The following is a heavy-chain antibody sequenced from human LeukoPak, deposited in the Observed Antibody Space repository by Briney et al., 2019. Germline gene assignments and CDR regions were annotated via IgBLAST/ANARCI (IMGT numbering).Heavy chain of an antibody. D-gene: IGHD3-22*01. Sequence: SETLSLTCTVSGGSISSSSYYWGWNRQPPGKGLEWLGRIYYSGSTSYNPSLKSRVTISVDTSKNQFSLNLSPVTAADTAVYSCARGVTLTVVVIHAWYVDLWGGGTVFTVSS. CDR2: IYYSGST. V-gene: IGHV4-39*01. CDR1: GGSISSSSYY. CDR3: ARGVTLTVVVIHAWYVDL. J-gene: IGHJ2*01.